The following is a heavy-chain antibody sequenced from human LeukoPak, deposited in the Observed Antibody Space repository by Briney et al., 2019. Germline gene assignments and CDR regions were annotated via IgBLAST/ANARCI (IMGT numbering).Heavy chain of an antibody. Sequence: ASVKVSCKASGYTFTGYYMHWVRQAPGQGLEWMGWINPNSGGTNYAPKFQGRVTMTRDTSISTAYMELSRLRSDDTAVYYCARVHGDYENYYYYGMDVWGQGTTVTVSS. CDR1: GYTFTGYY. J-gene: IGHJ6*02. CDR2: INPNSGGT. V-gene: IGHV1-2*02. D-gene: IGHD4-17*01. CDR3: ARVHGDYENYYYYGMDV.